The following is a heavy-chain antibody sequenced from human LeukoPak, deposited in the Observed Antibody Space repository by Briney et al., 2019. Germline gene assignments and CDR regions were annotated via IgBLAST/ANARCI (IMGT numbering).Heavy chain of an antibody. V-gene: IGHV3-30*04. D-gene: IGHD3-10*01. Sequence: PGGSLRLSCAASGFTFSSYAMHWVRQAPGKGLEWVAVISCDGSNKYYADSVKGRFTISRDNSKNTLYLQMNSLRAEDTAVYYCARDSRALWFGELLKNNWFDPWGQGTLVTVSS. CDR1: GFTFSSYA. J-gene: IGHJ5*02. CDR2: ISCDGSNK. CDR3: ARDSRALWFGELLKNNWFDP.